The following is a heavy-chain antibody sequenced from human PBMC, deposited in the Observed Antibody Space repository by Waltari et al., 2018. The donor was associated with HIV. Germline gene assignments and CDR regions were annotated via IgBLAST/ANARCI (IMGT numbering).Heavy chain of an antibody. Sequence: EVQLVESGGGLVQPAGSLSLSCAVSGSTFDKDAMHWVRQVPGKGLEWVSGFSLDSDRIDYADSVKGRFTVSRDNAKNSLYLQMNSLRVEDTALYYCGKDLTPGGLDVWGQGTTVIVSS. CDR3: GKDLTPGGLDV. V-gene: IGHV3-9*01. CDR2: FSLDSDRI. J-gene: IGHJ6*02. CDR1: GSTFDKDA.